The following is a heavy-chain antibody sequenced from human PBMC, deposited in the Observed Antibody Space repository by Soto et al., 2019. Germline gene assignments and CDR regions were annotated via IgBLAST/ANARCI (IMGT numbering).Heavy chain of an antibody. V-gene: IGHV1-8*01. CDR1: GSTFTSYD. J-gene: IGHJ3*02. CDR3: ARGRYESFYDYIWGSYRLGAFDI. CDR2: MNPNSGNT. D-gene: IGHD3-16*02. Sequence: ASVKVSCQASGSTFTSYDINWVRQATGQGLEWMGWMNPNSGNTGYAQKFQGRVTMTRNTSISTAYMELSSLRSEDTAVYYCARGRYESFYDYIWGSYRLGAFDIWGQGTMVTVSS.